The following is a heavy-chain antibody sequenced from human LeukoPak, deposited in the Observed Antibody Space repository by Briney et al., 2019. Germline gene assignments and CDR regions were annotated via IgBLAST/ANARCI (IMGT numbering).Heavy chain of an antibody. D-gene: IGHD3-3*01. J-gene: IGHJ6*03. CDR3: ARVNYDFWSGYYNGDYYHYYYMDV. Sequence: PSETLSLTCTVSGGSISSYYWSWIRQPPGKGLEWIGYIYYSGSTNYNPSLKSRVTISVDTSKNQFSLKLSSVTAADTAVYYCARVNYDFWSGYYNGDYYHYYYMDVWGKGTTVTVSS. CDR1: GGSISSYY. CDR2: IYYSGST. V-gene: IGHV4-59*01.